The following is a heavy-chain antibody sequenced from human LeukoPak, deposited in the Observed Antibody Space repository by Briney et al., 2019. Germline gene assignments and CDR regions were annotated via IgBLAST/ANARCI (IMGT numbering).Heavy chain of an antibody. CDR1: GGSFSGYY. CDR3: ARSIGYGGHFDY. D-gene: IGHD4-23*01. Sequence: SETLSLTCAVYGGSFSGYYWSWTRQPPGKGLEWIGEINHSGSTNYNPSLKSRVTISVDTSKNQFSLKLSSVTAADTAVYYCARSIGYGGHFDYWGQGTLVTVSS. CDR2: INHSGST. J-gene: IGHJ4*02. V-gene: IGHV4-34*01.